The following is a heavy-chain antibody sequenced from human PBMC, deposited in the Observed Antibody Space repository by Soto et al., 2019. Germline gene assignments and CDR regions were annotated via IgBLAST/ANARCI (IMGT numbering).Heavy chain of an antibody. CDR2: INHRGST. CDR1: GGSFSGYY. Sequence: SSETLSLTCAVYGGSFSGYYWSWIRQPPGKGLEWIGEINHRGSTNYNPSLKSRVTISVDTSKNQFALKRSSVTAADTAVYYCARTTTLTQTANSFDPWGQG. D-gene: IGHD4-17*01. J-gene: IGHJ5*02. V-gene: IGHV4-34*01. CDR3: ARTTTLTQTANSFDP.